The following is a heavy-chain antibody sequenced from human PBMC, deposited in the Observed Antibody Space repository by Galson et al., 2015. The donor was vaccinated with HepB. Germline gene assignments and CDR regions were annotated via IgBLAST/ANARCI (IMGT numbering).Heavy chain of an antibody. CDR3: TTEGARYSYGYRAFDY. CDR1: RFTFSNYW. J-gene: IGHJ4*02. D-gene: IGHD5-18*01. V-gene: IGHV3-15*01. Sequence: SLRLSCAASRFTFSNYWMSWVRPAPGKGLEWVGRIKSKTDGGTTDYAAPVKGRFTISRDDSKNTLYLQMNSLKTEDTAVYYCTTEGARYSYGYRAFDYWGQGTLVTVSS. CDR2: IKSKTDGGTT.